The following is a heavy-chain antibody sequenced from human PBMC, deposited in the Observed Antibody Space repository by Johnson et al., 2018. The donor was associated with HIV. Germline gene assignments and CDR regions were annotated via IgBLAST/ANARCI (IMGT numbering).Heavy chain of an antibody. V-gene: IGHV3-23*01. D-gene: IGHD2-21*02. CDR2: ISGSGGST. J-gene: IGHJ3*02. Sequence: VQLLESGGGLVQPGGSLRLSCAASGFTFSSYAMSWVRQAPGKGLEWVSAISGSGGSTYYADSVKGRFTISRDNSKNTLYLQMNSLRAEDTAVYYCAKTKAYCGGDCPLDAFDIWGQGTMVTVSS. CDR1: GFTFSSYA. CDR3: AKTKAYCGGDCPLDAFDI.